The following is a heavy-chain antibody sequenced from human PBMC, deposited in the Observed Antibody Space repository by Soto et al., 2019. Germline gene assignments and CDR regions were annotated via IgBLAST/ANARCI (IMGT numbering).Heavy chain of an antibody. D-gene: IGHD6-13*01. Sequence: EVQLVQSGAEVKKPGESLKISCKGSGYSFTNYWIGWVRQMPGKGLEWMGIIYPGDSDTRYSPTFQGQVTISADKSISTAYLQWSSLKASDTAMYYCASTSIAAAGKDYNWFDPWGQGTLVTVSS. CDR2: IYPGDSDT. V-gene: IGHV5-51*01. CDR3: ASTSIAAAGKDYNWFDP. CDR1: GYSFTNYW. J-gene: IGHJ5*02.